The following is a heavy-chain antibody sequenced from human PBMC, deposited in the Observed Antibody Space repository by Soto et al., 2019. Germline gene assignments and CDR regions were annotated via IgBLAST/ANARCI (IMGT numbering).Heavy chain of an antibody. CDR2: IIPIFGTA. CDR1: GGTFSSYA. D-gene: IGHD2-15*01. Sequence: ASVKVSCKASGGTFSSYAISWVRQAPGQGLEWMGGIIPIFGTANYAQKFQGRVTITADESTSTAYTELSSLRSEDTAVYYCARDRGSSYPFDYWGQGTLVTVSS. J-gene: IGHJ4*02. CDR3: ARDRGSSYPFDY. V-gene: IGHV1-69*13.